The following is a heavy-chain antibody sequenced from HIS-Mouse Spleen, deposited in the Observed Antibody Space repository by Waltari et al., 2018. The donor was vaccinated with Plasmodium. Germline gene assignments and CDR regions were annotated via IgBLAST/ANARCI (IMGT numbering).Heavy chain of an antibody. Sequence: QVQLQQWGAGLLNPSETLSLTCAVYGGSFSGYYWSWIRQPPGKGLEWIGEINHSGRTNYNPSLKSRVTISVDTSKNQFSLKLSSVTAADTAVYYCASSGSGSYYYWGQGTLVTVSS. D-gene: IGHD3-10*01. CDR2: INHSGRT. J-gene: IGHJ4*02. V-gene: IGHV4-34*01. CDR1: GGSFSGYY. CDR3: ASSGSGSYYY.